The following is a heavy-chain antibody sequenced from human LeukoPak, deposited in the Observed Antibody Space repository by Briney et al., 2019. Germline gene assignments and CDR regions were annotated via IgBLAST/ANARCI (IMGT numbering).Heavy chain of an antibody. CDR3: ARVLRPLFFDL. CDR2: LHNSGST. Sequence: SETLSLTCTVSGGSISTHYWSWMRPPPGKGLEGIVYLHNSGSTNADPSLKSLGTTSGDTSKTQFSLRLSSVPAADTAVYYCARVLRPLFFDLWGRGTMVTVSS. J-gene: IGHJ2*01. CDR1: GGSISTHY. V-gene: IGHV4-59*11. D-gene: IGHD2/OR15-2a*01.